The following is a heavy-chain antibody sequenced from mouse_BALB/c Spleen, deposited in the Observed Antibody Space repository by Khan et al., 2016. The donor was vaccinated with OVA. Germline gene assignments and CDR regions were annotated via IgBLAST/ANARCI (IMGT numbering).Heavy chain of an antibody. CDR1: GYTFTEYT. CDR3: ARDAGRY. CDR2: INPKNGVT. D-gene: IGHD3-3*01. V-gene: IGHV1-18*01. J-gene: IGHJ4*01. Sequence: VQLKQSGPELVKPGASVKISCKTSGYTFTEYTLHWVKQSHGKSLEWIGVINPKNGVTSYNQKFKGKATLTVDKSSSTAYMECRSLTSEDSAVYYCARDAGRYWGQGTSVTVSS.